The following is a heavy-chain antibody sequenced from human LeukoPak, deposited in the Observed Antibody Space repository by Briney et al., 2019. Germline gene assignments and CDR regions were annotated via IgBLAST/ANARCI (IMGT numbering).Heavy chain of an antibody. Sequence: GGSLRLSCAASGFTFSSYAMSWVRQAPGKGLKWVSTINDNGAGTYYADSVKGRFTISRDNSKNTLYLQMNSLRAEDTAVYYCAKTPYDSSGYYSDYWGQGTLVTVSS. CDR2: INDNGAGT. D-gene: IGHD3-22*01. CDR1: GFTFSSYA. V-gene: IGHV3-23*01. CDR3: AKTPYDSSGYYSDY. J-gene: IGHJ4*02.